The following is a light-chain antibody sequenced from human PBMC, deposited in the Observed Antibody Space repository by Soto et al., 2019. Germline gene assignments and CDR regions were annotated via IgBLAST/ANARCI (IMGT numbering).Light chain of an antibody. V-gene: IGKV1-5*03. Sequence: DIQMTQSPSTLSASVGDRVTITCRASQSIGTWLAWYQQKPGKAPKLLIYRASNLASGVPSSFSGSGSGTEFILTISSLQPDYLVSYYRQQNNSFSTFGQGTKVEIK. CDR2: RAS. J-gene: IGKJ1*01. CDR1: QSIGTW. CDR3: QQNNSFST.